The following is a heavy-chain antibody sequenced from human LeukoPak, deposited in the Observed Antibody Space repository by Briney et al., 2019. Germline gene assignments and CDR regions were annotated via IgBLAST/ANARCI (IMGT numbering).Heavy chain of an antibody. V-gene: IGHV1-18*01. J-gene: IGHJ4*02. CDR3: ARADLLTGYYILDF. CDR1: GYTFTSYG. Sequence: GASVKVSCKASGYTFTSYGISWVRQAPGQGLEWMGWISAYNGNTNYAQKLQGRVTMTTDTSTSTAYMELSRLRSDDTAVYYCARADLLTGYYILDFWGQGTLVTVSS. CDR2: ISAYNGNT. D-gene: IGHD3-9*01.